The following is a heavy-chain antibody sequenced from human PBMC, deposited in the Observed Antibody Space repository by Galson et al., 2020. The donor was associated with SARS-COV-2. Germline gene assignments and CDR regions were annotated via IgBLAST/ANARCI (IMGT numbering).Heavy chain of an antibody. D-gene: IGHD4-17*01. CDR1: GFTFSSYG. Sequence: GESLKISCAASGFTFSSYGMHWVSQAPGKGLEWVAVIWYDGSNKYYADSVKGRFTISRDNSKNTLYLQMNSLRAEDTAVYYCARGYVDYLDAFDIWGQGTMVTVSS. J-gene: IGHJ3*02. CDR2: IWYDGSNK. V-gene: IGHV3-33*01. CDR3: ARGYVDYLDAFDI.